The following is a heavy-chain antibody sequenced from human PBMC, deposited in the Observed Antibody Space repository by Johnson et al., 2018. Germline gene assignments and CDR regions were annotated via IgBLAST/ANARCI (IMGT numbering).Heavy chain of an antibody. CDR1: GFTFSGSA. CDR2: IRSKANSYAT. J-gene: IGHJ6*02. D-gene: IGHD2-2*02. V-gene: IGHV3-73*01. CDR3: TRGKYCSSTSCYREAYGMDG. Sequence: VQLVESGGGLVQPGGSLKLSCAASGFTFSGSAMHWVRPASGKGLEWVGRIRSKANSYATAYAASVKGRFTISRDDSKNTAYMQMNSLKTEDTAVYYCTRGKYCSSTSCYREAYGMDGWGQGTTVTVSS.